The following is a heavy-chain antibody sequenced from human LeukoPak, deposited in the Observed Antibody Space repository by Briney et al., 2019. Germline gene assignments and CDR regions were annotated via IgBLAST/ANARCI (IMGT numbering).Heavy chain of an antibody. J-gene: IGHJ4*02. V-gene: IGHV3-21*01. Sequence: PGGSLRLSCAASGFTFSTHSMYWVRQAPGKGLEWVSSISTSSNFIHYAESVRGRFTISRDNAKNSLYLQMNSLGAQDTAVYYCARPATGYCSSAGCHWDSWGQGTLVTVSS. CDR3: ARPATGYCSSAGCHWDS. CDR2: ISTSSNFI. D-gene: IGHD2-2*01. CDR1: GFTFSTHS.